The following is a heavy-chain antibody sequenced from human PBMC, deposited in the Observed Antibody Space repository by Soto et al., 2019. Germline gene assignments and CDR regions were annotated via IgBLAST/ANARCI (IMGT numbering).Heavy chain of an antibody. V-gene: IGHV1-2*02. CDR1: GYTFTGYY. Sequence: GASVNVSCKAPGYTFTGYYMHWVRQAPGQGLEWMGWINPNSGGTNYAQKFQGRVTMTRDTSISTAYMELSRLRSDDTAVYYCAAGSSGYYYSFDYWGQGTLVTVSS. J-gene: IGHJ4*02. CDR2: INPNSGGT. D-gene: IGHD3-22*01. CDR3: AAGSSGYYYSFDY.